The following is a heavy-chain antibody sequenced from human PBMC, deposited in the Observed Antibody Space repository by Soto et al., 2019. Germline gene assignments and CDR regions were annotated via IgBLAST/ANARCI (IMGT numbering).Heavy chain of an antibody. CDR1: GGSINSNNYY. Sequence: PSETLSLTCTVSGGSINSNNYYWARIRQPPGKGLAWITSIYYDGSTYYNPSLKSRVSISVDTPKNHFSLKLSSVTAADTAVYYCAKVVVAATRHTDFDSWGQGTLVTVSS. CDR2: IYYDGST. V-gene: IGHV4-39*02. D-gene: IGHD2-15*01. CDR3: AKVVVAATRHTDFDS. J-gene: IGHJ4*02.